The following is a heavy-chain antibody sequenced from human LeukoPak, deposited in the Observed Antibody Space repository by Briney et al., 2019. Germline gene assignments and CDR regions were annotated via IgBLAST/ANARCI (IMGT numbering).Heavy chain of an antibody. J-gene: IGHJ4*02. CDR2: ISSSSNSI. CDR3: VTQYFDF. CDR1: GFTFSSYN. V-gene: IGHV3-48*01. Sequence: PGGSLRLSCAASGFTFSSYNMNWVRQAPGKGLEWVSYISSSSNSIYYADSVKGRFTISRDNSKNTLYLQMNSLRAEDTAVYHCVTQYFDFWGQGTLVTVSS.